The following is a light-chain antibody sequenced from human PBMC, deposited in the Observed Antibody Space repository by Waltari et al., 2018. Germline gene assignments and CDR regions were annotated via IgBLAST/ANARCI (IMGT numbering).Light chain of an antibody. J-gene: IGLJ2*01. CDR3: ASFAGSNTL. CDR2: EVS. V-gene: IGLV2-8*01. Sequence: QSALTQPPSASGSPGQSVPISCTGTSTDVGVYNYVSWYQQHPGKAPNLLIYEVSERPAGVPDRFSGSKSGYTASLTVSGLQAEDEADYFCASFAGSNTLFGGGTKLTVL. CDR1: STDVGVYNY.